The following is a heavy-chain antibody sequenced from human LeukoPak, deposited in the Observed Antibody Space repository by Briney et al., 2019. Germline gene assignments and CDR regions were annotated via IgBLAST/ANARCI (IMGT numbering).Heavy chain of an antibody. J-gene: IGHJ3*02. CDR1: GGSISSSSYY. Sequence: SETLSLTCTVSGGSISSSSYYWGGIRQPPGKGLEWIGSIYYSGSTYYNPSLKSRVTISVDTSKNQFSLKLSSLTASDTAASSCTRDRSYYDSSGYYPDAFDIWGQGTMVTVSS. V-gene: IGHV4-39*07. D-gene: IGHD3-22*01. CDR3: TRDRSYYDSSGYYPDAFDI. CDR2: IYYSGST.